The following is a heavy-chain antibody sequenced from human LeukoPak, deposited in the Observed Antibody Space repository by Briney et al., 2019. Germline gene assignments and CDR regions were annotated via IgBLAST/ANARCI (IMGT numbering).Heavy chain of an antibody. V-gene: IGHV1-18*01. CDR1: GYTFTSYG. CDR3: ARDSPRITMIVVPDY. CDR2: ISAYNGNT. D-gene: IGHD3-22*01. J-gene: IGHJ4*02. Sequence: ASVTVSFKASGYTFTSYGISWVRQAPGQGLEWMGWISAYNGNTNYAQKLQGRVTMTTDTSTSTAYMELRSLRSDDTAVYYCARDSPRITMIVVPDYWGQGTLVTVSS.